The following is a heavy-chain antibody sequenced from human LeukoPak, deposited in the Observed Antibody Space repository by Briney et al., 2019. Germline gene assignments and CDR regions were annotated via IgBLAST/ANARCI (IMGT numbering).Heavy chain of an antibody. CDR1: GYTFTSYY. CDR3: ARSGGDWGGAFDI. D-gene: IGHD2-21*02. J-gene: IGHJ3*02. V-gene: IGHV1-46*01. CDR2: INPSGGST. Sequence: VASVKVSCKASGYTFTSYYMHWVRQAPGQGLEWMGIINPSGGSTSYAQKFQGRVTMTRDTSTSTAYMELSSLRSEDTAVYYCARSGGDWGGAFDIWGQGTMVTVSS.